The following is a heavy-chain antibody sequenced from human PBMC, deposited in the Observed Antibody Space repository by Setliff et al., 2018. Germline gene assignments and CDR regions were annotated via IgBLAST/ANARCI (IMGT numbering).Heavy chain of an antibody. Sequence: ASVKVSCKASGYTLSNSILSWVRQAPGQGLEWVGWISAYNGKTYFAQKFQDRITLTTDTSTNTDYLELRGLRSDDTAVYYCLRLVRYCTKIACQATSGDEVWGLGTLVTVSS. J-gene: IGHJ4*02. V-gene: IGHV1-18*01. CDR1: GYTLSNSI. CDR2: ISAYNGKT. CDR3: LRLVRYCTKIACQATSGDEV. D-gene: IGHD2-8*01.